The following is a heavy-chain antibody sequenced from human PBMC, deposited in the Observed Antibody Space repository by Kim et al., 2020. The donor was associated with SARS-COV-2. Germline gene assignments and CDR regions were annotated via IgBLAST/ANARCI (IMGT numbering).Heavy chain of an antibody. CDR3: AKVPQTSIVVVTAIFFQH. Sequence: KGRFTIARDKSKNTLYLQMNSLRAEDTAVYYCAKVPQTSIVVVTAIFFQHWGQGTLVTVSS. V-gene: IGHV3-23*01. D-gene: IGHD2-21*02. J-gene: IGHJ1*01.